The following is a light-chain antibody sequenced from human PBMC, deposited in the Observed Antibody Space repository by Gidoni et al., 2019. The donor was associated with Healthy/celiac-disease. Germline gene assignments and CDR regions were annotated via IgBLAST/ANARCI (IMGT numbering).Light chain of an antibody. CDR2: DVS. CDR1: SSDVGVYNY. J-gene: IGLJ2*01. V-gene: IGLV2-14*03. Sequence: QSALTQPASVSGSPGQSITISCTGTSSDVGVYNYVSWYQQHPGKAPKLMIYDVSNRPSGFSKRFSGSKSGNTASLTIAWLQAEDEADYYCSSYTSSSTYVVFGGGTKLTVL. CDR3: SSYTSSSTYVV.